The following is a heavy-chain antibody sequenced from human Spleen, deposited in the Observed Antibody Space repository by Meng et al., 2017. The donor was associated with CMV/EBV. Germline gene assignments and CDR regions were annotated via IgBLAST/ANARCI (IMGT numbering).Heavy chain of an antibody. J-gene: IGHJ5*02. CDR2: MFYTGST. CDR3: ARTAYYDFWRAPPDP. V-gene: IGHV4-59*11. D-gene: IGHD3-3*01. CDR1: GGFISSHF. Sequence: SETLSLTCTVSGGFISSHFWSWIRQPPGGGLEWIAYMFYTGSTNYNPSLKSRVTISLDTSKNQFSLKLSSVTAADTAVYYCARTAYYDFWRAPPDPWGQGTLVTVSS.